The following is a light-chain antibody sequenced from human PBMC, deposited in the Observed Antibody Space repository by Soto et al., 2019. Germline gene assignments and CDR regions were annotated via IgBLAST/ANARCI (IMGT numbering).Light chain of an antibody. CDR3: QQSYSTPRT. CDR2: ATS. CDR1: QRITNY. J-gene: IGKJ1*01. Sequence: DIQMTQSPSSLSASVGDRVTITCRASQRITNYLNWYQQKPGKAPKLLIYATSSLQSGVPSRFSGSGSGTDFSLTISSLEPEDFATYYCQQSYSTPRTFGQGTKVEI. V-gene: IGKV1-39*01.